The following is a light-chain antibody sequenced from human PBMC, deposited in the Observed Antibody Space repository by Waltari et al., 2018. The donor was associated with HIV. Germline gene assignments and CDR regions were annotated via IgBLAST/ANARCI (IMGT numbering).Light chain of an antibody. CDR1: SSDVGGYNY. CDR2: DVS. Sequence: QSALTQPASVSGSPGQSITISCTGTSSDVGGYNYVSWYQQHPGKAPKLMIYDVSNRPSGVSKRFSGSKSGNTASLTISGLQAEDEADYYCSSYTSSSTPFYVFGTGTKVTVL. V-gene: IGLV2-14*03. J-gene: IGLJ1*01. CDR3: SSYTSSSTPFYV.